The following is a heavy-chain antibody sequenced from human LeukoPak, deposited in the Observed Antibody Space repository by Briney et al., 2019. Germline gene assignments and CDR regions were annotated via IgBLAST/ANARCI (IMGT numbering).Heavy chain of an antibody. CDR3: ATGREKGYYYDSPHKGVIDP. CDR2: FDPKDGET. V-gene: IGHV1-24*01. Sequence: GASVKVSCRVSGYTLTEVSMHWVRQAPGKGLEWMGGFDPKDGETIYAQKFQGRVIMTEDTSTDTAYMELSSLRSEDTAVYYCATGREKGYYYDSPHKGVIDPWGQGTLVTVSS. J-gene: IGHJ5*02. CDR1: GYTLTEVS. D-gene: IGHD3-22*01.